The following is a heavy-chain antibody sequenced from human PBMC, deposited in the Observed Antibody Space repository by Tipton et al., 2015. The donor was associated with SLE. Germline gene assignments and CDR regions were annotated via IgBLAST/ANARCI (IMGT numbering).Heavy chain of an antibody. CDR2: IYYSGST. Sequence: TLSLTCTVSGGSIRSYYWSWIRQPPGKGLEWIGYIYYSGSTNYNPSLKSRVTISVDTSKNQFSLKLSSVTAADTAVYYCAGEVGDDAFDIWGQETMVTVSS. J-gene: IGHJ3*02. D-gene: IGHD1-26*01. V-gene: IGHV4-59*12. CDR3: AGEVGDDAFDI. CDR1: GGSIRSYY.